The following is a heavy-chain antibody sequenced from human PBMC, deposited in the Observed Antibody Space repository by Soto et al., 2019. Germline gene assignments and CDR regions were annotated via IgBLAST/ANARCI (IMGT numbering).Heavy chain of an antibody. Sequence: EVQLVESGGGLVKPGGSLRISCAASGFTFTRHSMNWVRQAPGKGLELVSCISGTGTFIYYSDSVKGRFTISRDDAKTSLYLQMNSLTAEDTAVYYCARGSGTDTGDALDIWGPGTMVTVS. CDR2: ISGTGTFI. D-gene: IGHD2-21*02. CDR1: GFTFTRHS. V-gene: IGHV3-21*06. J-gene: IGHJ3*02. CDR3: ARGSGTDTGDALDI.